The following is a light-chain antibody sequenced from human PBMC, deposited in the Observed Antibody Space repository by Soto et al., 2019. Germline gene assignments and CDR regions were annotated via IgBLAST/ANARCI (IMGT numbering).Light chain of an antibody. CDR1: ESVRSSS. CDR3: QQYGSMWT. V-gene: IGKV3-20*01. CDR2: GTS. J-gene: IGKJ1*01. Sequence: EIVLTQSPGTLSLSPGDRATLSCRASESVRSSSLAWYQHKPGQAPRPVISGTSRRATGIPDRFSGSGSGTDFTLTINRLEPEDFAMYYCQQYGSMWTFGQGTKVDIK.